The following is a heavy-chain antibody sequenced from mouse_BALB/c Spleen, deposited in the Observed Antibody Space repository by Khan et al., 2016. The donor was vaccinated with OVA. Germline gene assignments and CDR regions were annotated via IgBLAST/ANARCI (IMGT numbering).Heavy chain of an antibody. CDR2: VHPGGGFT. CDR1: GYTFTNYW. J-gene: IGHJ2*01. Sequence: VQLQQSRTELVRPGTSVKMSCKAAGYTFTNYWIGWVKQRPGHGPEWIGDVHPGGGFTDYNEKFKVKTTLTADAFSSTAYMQLSSLTAEDSAIYYCARVSRYDSYFDFWGQGTTLTVSS. D-gene: IGHD2-14*01. CDR3: ARVSRYDSYFDF. V-gene: IGHV1-63*02.